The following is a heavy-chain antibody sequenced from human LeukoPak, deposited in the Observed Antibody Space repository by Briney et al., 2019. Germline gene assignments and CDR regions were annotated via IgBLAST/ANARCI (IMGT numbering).Heavy chain of an antibody. V-gene: IGHV1-2*02. D-gene: IGHD6-13*01. CDR3: AGEEPGMSLH. Sequence: ASVKVSCKASGYTFTDHYVHWVRQAPGQGLEWMGCISPYSGVTYYAQKFQGRVTMTTDTSISTAFMDLNRLSSDDRAVYYCAGEEPGMSLHWGQGTLVTVSS. CDR2: ISPYSGVT. CDR1: GYTFTDHY. J-gene: IGHJ4*02.